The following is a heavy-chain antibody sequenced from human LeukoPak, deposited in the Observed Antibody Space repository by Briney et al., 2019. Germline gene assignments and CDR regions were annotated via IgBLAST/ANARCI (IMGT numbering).Heavy chain of an antibody. D-gene: IGHD3-22*01. Sequence: KASETLSLTCTVSGGSISSSDYYWGWIRQPPGKGLEWIGNIYYSGSTYYNPSLKSRVTISVDTSKNQFSLKLSSVTAADTAVYYCARGAAGYYDSSGYRLHEYFQHWGQGTLVTVSS. CDR1: GGSISSSDYY. V-gene: IGHV4-30-4*08. CDR2: IYYSGST. J-gene: IGHJ1*01. CDR3: ARGAAGYYDSSGYRLHEYFQH.